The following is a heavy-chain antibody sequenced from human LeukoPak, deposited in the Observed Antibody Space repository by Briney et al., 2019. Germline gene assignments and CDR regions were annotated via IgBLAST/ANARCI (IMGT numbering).Heavy chain of an antibody. CDR3: ARGLRWLVEYYFDY. J-gene: IGHJ4*02. CDR1: GGSISSYY. Sequence: PSETLSLTCTVSGGSISSYYWSWLRQPAGKGLEWIGRIYTSGSTNYNPSLKSRVTISVDTSKNQFSLKLSSVTAADTAVYYCARGLRWLVEYYFDYWGQGTLVTVSS. CDR2: IYTSGST. V-gene: IGHV4-4*07. D-gene: IGHD6-19*01.